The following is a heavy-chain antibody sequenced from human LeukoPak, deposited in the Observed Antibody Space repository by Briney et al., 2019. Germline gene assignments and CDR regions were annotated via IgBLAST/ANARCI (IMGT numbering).Heavy chain of an antibody. Sequence: SETLSLTCTVSGGSINNGNHFWTWIRQPAGKGLEWIGRIFNSGSTNYNPSLKSRLTLSIDTSKNQFSLKLTSVTAADTAVYYCARHFYLVGWSSNWYWDYFDYWGQGTLVTVSS. V-gene: IGHV4-61*02. CDR3: ARHFYLVGWSSNWYWDYFDY. J-gene: IGHJ4*02. CDR2: IFNSGST. D-gene: IGHD6-13*01. CDR1: GGSINNGNHF.